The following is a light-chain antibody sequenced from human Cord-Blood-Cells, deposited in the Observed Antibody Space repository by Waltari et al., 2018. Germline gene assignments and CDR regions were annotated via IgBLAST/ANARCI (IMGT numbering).Light chain of an antibody. V-gene: IGKV1-6*01. J-gene: IGKJ2*01. CDR2: AAS. CDR3: LQDYNYTYT. Sequence: AIQMTQSPSSLSASVGDRVTITCRASQGIRNDLGWYQQKQGKAPKLLIYAASSLQSGVPSRLSGSGSGTDFTLTISSLQPEDFATYYCLQDYNYTYTFGQGTKLEIK. CDR1: QGIRND.